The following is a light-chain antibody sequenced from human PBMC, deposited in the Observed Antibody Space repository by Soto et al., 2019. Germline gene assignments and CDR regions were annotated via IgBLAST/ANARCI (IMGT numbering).Light chain of an antibody. CDR2: EVS. J-gene: IGLJ3*02. CDR3: SSYTRNITWV. Sequence: QSALTQPASVSGSPGQSITISCTGTSSDLGGYMYVSWYQQHPGKGPKLMIFEVSNRPSGVSNRFSGSKSGNTASLTISGLQADDEAEYYCSSYTRNITWVFGGGTKLTVL. CDR1: SSDLGGYMY. V-gene: IGLV2-14*01.